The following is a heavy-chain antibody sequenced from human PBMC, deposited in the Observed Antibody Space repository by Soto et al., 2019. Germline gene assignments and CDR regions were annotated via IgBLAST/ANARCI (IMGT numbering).Heavy chain of an antibody. CDR3: VRESGVAADC. CDR2: IKTDGYAA. Sequence: ESGGVLVQPGGSLRLSCVASGFTFDSHWMHWVRQAPGEGLVWVSRIKTDGYAAAYADSVKGRFTISRHNTKNTVYLQMHSLRAEDTAVYFCVRESGVAADCWGQGTLVTVSS. J-gene: IGHJ4*02. D-gene: IGHD6-19*01. V-gene: IGHV3-74*01. CDR1: GFTFDSHW.